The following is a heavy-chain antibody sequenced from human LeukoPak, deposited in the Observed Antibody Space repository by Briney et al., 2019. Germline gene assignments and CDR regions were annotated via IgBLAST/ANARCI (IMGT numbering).Heavy chain of an antibody. D-gene: IGHD6-19*01. V-gene: IGHV1-69*13. CDR3: ARDRLSRSRSGWYYFDY. Sequence: ASVRVSCTASGGTFSSYANSWVRQAPGQGLEWMGGIIPIFGTANYAQKFQGRVTITADESTSTAYMELSSLRSEDTAVYYCARDRLSRSRSGWYYFDYWGQGTLVTVSS. CDR1: GGTFSSYA. J-gene: IGHJ4*02. CDR2: IIPIFGTA.